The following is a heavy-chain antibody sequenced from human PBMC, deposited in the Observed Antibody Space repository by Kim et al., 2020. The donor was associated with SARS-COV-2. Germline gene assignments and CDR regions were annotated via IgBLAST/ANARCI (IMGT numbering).Heavy chain of an antibody. D-gene: IGHD7-27*01. V-gene: IGHV1-69*13. CDR2: IIPIFGTA. Sequence: SVKVSCKASGGTFSSYAISWVRQAPGQGLEWMGGIIPIFGTANYAQKFQGRVTITADESTSTAYMELSSLRSEDTAVYYCHWEGGGYYYGMDVWGQGTTVTVSS. CDR1: GGTFSSYA. CDR3: HWEGGGYYYGMDV. J-gene: IGHJ6*02.